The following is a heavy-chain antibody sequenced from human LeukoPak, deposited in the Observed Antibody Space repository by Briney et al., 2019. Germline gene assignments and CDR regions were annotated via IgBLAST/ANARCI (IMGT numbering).Heavy chain of an antibody. CDR3: ARNMIVVVTATDN. CDR1: GFIFSDYY. CDR2: ITTNGAST. Sequence: PGGSLRLSCAASGFIFSDYYMTWIRQAPGKGLEWISYITTNGASTFYATSVKGRFTISRDNAKNSLYLQMNSLRAEDTAVYYCARNMIVVVTATDNWGQGTLVTVSS. V-gene: IGHV3-11*04. D-gene: IGHD3-22*01. J-gene: IGHJ4*02.